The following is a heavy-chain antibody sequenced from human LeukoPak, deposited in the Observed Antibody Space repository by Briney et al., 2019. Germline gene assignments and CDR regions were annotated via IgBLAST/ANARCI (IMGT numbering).Heavy chain of an antibody. Sequence: HPGGSLRLSCAASGFTFSSYGMHWVRQAPGKGLEWVAVISYDGSNKYCADSVKGRFTISRDNSKNTLYLQMNSLRAEDTAVYYCAKDDLYSSGWYYFDYWGQGTLVTVSS. CDR1: GFTFSSYG. CDR2: ISYDGSNK. D-gene: IGHD6-19*01. CDR3: AKDDLYSSGWYYFDY. V-gene: IGHV3-30*18. J-gene: IGHJ4*02.